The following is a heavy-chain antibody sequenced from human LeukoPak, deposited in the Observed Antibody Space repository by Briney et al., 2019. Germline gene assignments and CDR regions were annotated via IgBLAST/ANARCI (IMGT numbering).Heavy chain of an antibody. D-gene: IGHD3-10*01. V-gene: IGHV3-23*01. J-gene: IGHJ5*02. CDR2: ISGSGGST. CDR3: AKDSITMVRGPPLWFDP. Sequence: QTGGSLRLSCAASGFTFSSYAMSWVRQAPGKGLEWVSAISGSGGSTYYADSVKGRFTISRDNSKNTLYLQMNSLRAEDTAVYYCAKDSITMVRGPPLWFDPWGQGTLVTVSS. CDR1: GFTFSSYA.